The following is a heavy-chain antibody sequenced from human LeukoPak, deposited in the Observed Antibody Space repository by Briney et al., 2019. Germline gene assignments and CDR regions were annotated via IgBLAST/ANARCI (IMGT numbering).Heavy chain of an antibody. CDR1: GFTFSVYW. J-gene: IGHJ5*02. D-gene: IGHD6-19*01. CDR3: AKDSLPDLYSSGWFDG. Sequence: GGSLRLSCVASGFTFSVYWMSWVRQAPGKGLEWVANIKEDGSEKYYVDSVKGRFTISRDNAKNSLYLQMSSLRAEDTAVYYCAKDSLPDLYSSGWFDGWGQGTLVTVSS. CDR2: IKEDGSEK. V-gene: IGHV3-7*03.